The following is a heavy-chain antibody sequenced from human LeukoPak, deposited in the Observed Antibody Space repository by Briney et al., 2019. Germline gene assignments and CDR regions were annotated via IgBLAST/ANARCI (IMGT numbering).Heavy chain of an antibody. V-gene: IGHV4-34*01. Sequence: SETLSLTCAVYGGSFSGYYWSWIRQPPGKGLEWIGEINHSGSTNYNPSLKSRVTISVDTSKNQFSLKLRSVTAADTAVYYCARDLVTVTKGFDIWGQGTMVSVSA. CDR2: INHSGST. D-gene: IGHD4-17*01. J-gene: IGHJ3*02. CDR1: GGSFSGYY. CDR3: ARDLVTVTKGFDI.